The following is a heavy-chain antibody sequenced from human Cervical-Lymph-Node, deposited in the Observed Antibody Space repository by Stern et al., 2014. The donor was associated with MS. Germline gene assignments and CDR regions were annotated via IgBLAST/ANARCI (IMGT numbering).Heavy chain of an antibody. Sequence: QVQLVESGPGLVKPSQTLSLTCTISGASIRGGGFYWSWIRQNPGKGLEWIGYIYYSGTTYYNPSLNSRLTISIDTSQNQFSLKLKSVTAADTAVYYCARDRTDGSGRDWGQGTLVTVSA. CDR2: IYYSGTT. D-gene: IGHD3-10*01. J-gene: IGHJ4*02. CDR3: ARDRTDGSGRD. V-gene: IGHV4-31*03. CDR1: GASIRGGGFY.